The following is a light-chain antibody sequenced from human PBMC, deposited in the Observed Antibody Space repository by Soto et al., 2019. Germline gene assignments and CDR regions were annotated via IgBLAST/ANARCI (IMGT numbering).Light chain of an antibody. CDR3: QQYYSYPRT. CDR1: QGISSY. J-gene: IGKJ1*01. Sequence: IWMTQSQSLLSASTGDRVTITCRASQGISSYLAWYQQKPGKAPKLLIYAASTLQSGVPSRFSGSGSGTDFTLTISCLQSEDFATYYCQQYYSYPRTFGQGTKVDIK. V-gene: IGKV1-8*01. CDR2: AAS.